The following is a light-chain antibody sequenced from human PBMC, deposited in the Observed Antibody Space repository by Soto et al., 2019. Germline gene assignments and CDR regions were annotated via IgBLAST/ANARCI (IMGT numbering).Light chain of an antibody. J-gene: IGKJ1*01. V-gene: IGKV3-20*01. CDR1: QSVSNNY. CDR2: GAS. Sequence: EIVVTETRGTVALGGGERATLSCMASQSVSNNYLAWYQQQPGQAPRLLIYGASNRATGIPDRFSGSGSGTDFTLTISRLEPEDFAVYYCQQYGSSGTFGQGSMV. CDR3: QQYGSSGT.